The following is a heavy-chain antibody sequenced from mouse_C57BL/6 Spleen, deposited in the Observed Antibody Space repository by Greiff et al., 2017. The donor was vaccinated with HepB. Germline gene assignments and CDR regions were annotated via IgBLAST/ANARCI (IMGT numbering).Heavy chain of an antibody. D-gene: IGHD2-2*01. CDR2: INPSNGGT. CDR1: GYTFTSYW. CDR3: AKWLRQGYWYFDV. Sequence: QVQLQQPGTELVKPGASVKLSCKASGYTFTSYWMHWVKQRPGQGLEWIGNINPSNGGTNYNEKFKSKATMTVDKSSSTAYMQLSSLTSEDSAVYYCAKWLRQGYWYFDVWGTGTTVTVSS. J-gene: IGHJ1*03. V-gene: IGHV1-53*01.